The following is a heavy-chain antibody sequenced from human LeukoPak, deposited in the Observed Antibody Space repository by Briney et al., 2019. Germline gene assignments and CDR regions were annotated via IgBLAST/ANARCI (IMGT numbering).Heavy chain of an antibody. CDR2: IIPIFGTA. CDR1: GGTFSSYA. J-gene: IGHJ3*02. D-gene: IGHD2-2*02. Sequence: SVKVSCKASGGTFSSYAISWVRQAPGQGLEWMGGIIPIFGTANYAQKFQGRVTITADESTSTAYMELSSLGSEDTAVYYCARPRYCSSTSCYTGAFDIWGQGTMVTVSS. V-gene: IGHV1-69*01. CDR3: ARPRYCSSTSCYTGAFDI.